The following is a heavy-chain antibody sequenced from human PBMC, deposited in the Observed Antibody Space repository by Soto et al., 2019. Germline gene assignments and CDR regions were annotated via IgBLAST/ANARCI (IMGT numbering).Heavy chain of an antibody. CDR1: GYSISSGYY. J-gene: IGHJ6*02. V-gene: IGHV4-38-2*01. CDR2: IYHSGST. Sequence: ETLSLTCAVSGYSISSGYYWGWIRQSPGKGLEWIGSIYHSGSTYYNPSLESRVIISVDTSKNQFSLKLSSVTAADTAVYYCARLAPIAAADGMDVWGQGTTVTVSS. D-gene: IGHD6-13*01. CDR3: ARLAPIAAADGMDV.